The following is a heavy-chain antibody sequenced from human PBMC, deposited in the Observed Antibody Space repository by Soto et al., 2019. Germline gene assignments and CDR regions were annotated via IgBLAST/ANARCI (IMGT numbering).Heavy chain of an antibody. J-gene: IGHJ4*02. CDR1: GSTFTRYY. CDR2: IXTYNAXT. V-gene: IGHV1-18*04. Sequence: XSVKVSCKASGSTFTRYYMNWVRQAPGQGLDWMGWIXTYNAXTNYAQQLQGXXTMTTDTXXSTDHMDLRSLRPEDTPVYYCARDHHGDYSSDYWGQGTLVTVSS. CDR3: ARDHHGDYSSDY. D-gene: IGHD2-21*02.